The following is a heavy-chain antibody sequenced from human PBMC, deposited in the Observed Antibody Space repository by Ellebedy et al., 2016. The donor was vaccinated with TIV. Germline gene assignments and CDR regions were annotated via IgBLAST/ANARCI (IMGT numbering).Heavy chain of an antibody. J-gene: IGHJ3*02. V-gene: IGHV3-11*01. Sequence: GGSLRLSXAASGFAVSDYYLSWIRQAPGKGLECVSYMTNSGSPIYYADSVKGRFSMARDNAKNSLYLQMNSLRDEDTAVYYCARVSSVTTTIWDAFDIWGQGTMVTVYS. CDR2: MTNSGSPI. CDR1: GFAVSDYY. CDR3: ARVSSVTTTIWDAFDI. D-gene: IGHD4-11*01.